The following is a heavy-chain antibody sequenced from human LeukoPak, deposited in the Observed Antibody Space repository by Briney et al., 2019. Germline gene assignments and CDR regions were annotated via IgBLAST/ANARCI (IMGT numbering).Heavy chain of an antibody. V-gene: IGHV4-59*11. D-gene: IGHD5-12*01. CDR2: IYYSGTT. CDR3: ARLSGYLYHFDY. CDR1: GGSFSSHY. J-gene: IGHJ4*02. Sequence: PSETLSLTCTVSGGSFSSHYRSWIRQPPGKGLEWIGNIYYSGTTNYNPYLKSRVTISVDTSKNQFSLKLSSVTAADTAVYYCARLSGYLYHFDYWGQGTLVTVSS.